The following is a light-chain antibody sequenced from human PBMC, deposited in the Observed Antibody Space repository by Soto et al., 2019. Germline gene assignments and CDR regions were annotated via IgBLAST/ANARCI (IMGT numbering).Light chain of an antibody. CDR2: DAS. Sequence: DIQMTQSPSSLSASVGDRVTITCQASQDIANYLNWYQQRAGRAPKFLIYDASNLETGVPSRFSVSGSGTDFTLTISSLQPEDIATYYCQQYDNLPLTFGGGTKVEIK. CDR3: QQYDNLPLT. J-gene: IGKJ4*01. CDR1: QDIANY. V-gene: IGKV1-33*01.